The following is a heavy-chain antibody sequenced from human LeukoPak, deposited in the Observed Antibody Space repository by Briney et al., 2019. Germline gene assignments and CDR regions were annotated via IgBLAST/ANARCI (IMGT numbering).Heavy chain of an antibody. D-gene: IGHD3-16*01. Sequence: GGSLRLSCAASGFTFSSYSMNWVRQAPGKGLEWVSSISSSSSYIYYADSVKGRFTFSRDNAKNSLYLQMNSLRAEDTAVYYCASFYDDGSSPDFFDYWGQGTLVTVSA. CDR3: ASFYDDGSSPDFFDY. V-gene: IGHV3-21*01. J-gene: IGHJ4*02. CDR2: ISSSSSYI. CDR1: GFTFSSYS.